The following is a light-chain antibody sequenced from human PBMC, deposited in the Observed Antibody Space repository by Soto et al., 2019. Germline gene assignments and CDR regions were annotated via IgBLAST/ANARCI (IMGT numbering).Light chain of an antibody. CDR3: CSYVGRNTYV. CDR1: SSNLGAGYD. CDR2: GNR. V-gene: IGLV1-40*01. J-gene: IGLJ1*01. Sequence: QSVLTQPPSVSGAPGQRVTLSCTGNSSNLGAGYDVHWYQQLPGAAPKLVIFGNRNRPSGVPERFSGSKSGTSASLAITGLQAEDEADYYCCSYVGRNTYVFGTGTKVTVL.